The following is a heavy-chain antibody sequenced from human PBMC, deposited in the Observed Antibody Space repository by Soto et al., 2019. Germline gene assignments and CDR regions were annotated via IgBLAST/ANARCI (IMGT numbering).Heavy chain of an antibody. Sequence: SETLSLTCTVSGGSISSSSYYWGWIRQPPGKGLEWIGSIYYSGSTYYNPSLKSRVTISVDTSKNQFSLKLSSVTAADTAVYYCARPSDYYGSGSYYFDYWGQGTLVTVSS. CDR1: GGSISSSSYY. CDR2: IYYSGST. J-gene: IGHJ4*02. D-gene: IGHD3-10*01. CDR3: ARPSDYYGSGSYYFDY. V-gene: IGHV4-39*01.